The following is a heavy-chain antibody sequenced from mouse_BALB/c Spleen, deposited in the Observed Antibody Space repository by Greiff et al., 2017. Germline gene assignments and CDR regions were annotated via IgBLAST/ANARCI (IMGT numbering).Heavy chain of an antibody. CDR3: AREDTTVSTGYFDV. CDR1: GFTFSSYA. CDR2: ISSGGSYT. J-gene: IGHJ1*01. Sequence: EVQLVESGGGLVKPGGSLKLSCAASGFTFSSYAMSWVRQSPEKRLEWVAEISSGGSYTYYPDTVTGRFTISRDNAKNTLYLEMSSLRSEDTAMYYCAREDTTVSTGYFDVWGAGTTVTVSS. D-gene: IGHD1-1*01. V-gene: IGHV5-9-4*01.